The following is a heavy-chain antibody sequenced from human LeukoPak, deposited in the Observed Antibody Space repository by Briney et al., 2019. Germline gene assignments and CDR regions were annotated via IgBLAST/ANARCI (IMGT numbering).Heavy chain of an antibody. CDR1: GGTFSSYA. CDR3: ALMGRGVITRGY. Sequence: ASVTVSCKASGGTFSSYAISWVRQAPGQGLEWMGGIIPIFGTANYAQKFQGRVMITADKSTSTAYMELSSLRSEDTAVYYCALMGRGVITRGYWGQGTLVTVSS. D-gene: IGHD3-10*01. V-gene: IGHV1-69*06. CDR2: IIPIFGTA. J-gene: IGHJ4*02.